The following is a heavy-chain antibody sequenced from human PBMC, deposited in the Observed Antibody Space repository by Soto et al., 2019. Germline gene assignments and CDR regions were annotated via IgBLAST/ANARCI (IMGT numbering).Heavy chain of an antibody. V-gene: IGHV1-3*01. CDR3: ARGIATGQLDP. CDR1: GYTFTRYT. CDR2: INPDNGNT. J-gene: IGHJ5*02. D-gene: IGHD2-15*01. Sequence: QVQLVQSGAEVKKPGASVKISCKASGYTFTRYTMNWVRQAPGQRLEWMGWINPDNGNTKSSQKFQDRVIITRDTSAGTPYMQLSSLRSEDTAVYYCARGIATGQLDPWGQGTLVTVSS.